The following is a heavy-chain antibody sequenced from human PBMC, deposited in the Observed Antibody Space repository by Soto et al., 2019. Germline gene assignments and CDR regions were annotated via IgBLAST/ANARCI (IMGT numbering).Heavy chain of an antibody. CDR1: GYTFTGHY. J-gene: IGHJ6*02. V-gene: IGHV1-2*04. D-gene: IGHD1-20*01. CDR3: ARGGHNCDLQREYYYGMDV. Sequence: QVQLVQSGAEVIQPGASVKVSCKASGYTFTGHYIHWVRQAPGQGLEWLGRINPKSGGTKNAQKFQAWVTMTRDTSITTAYMELSRLNSDDTAVYYCARGGHNCDLQREYYYGMDVWGQGTPVTVSS. CDR2: INPKSGGT.